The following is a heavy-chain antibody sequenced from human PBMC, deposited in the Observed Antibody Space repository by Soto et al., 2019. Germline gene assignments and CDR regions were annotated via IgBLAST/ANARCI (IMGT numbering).Heavy chain of an antibody. CDR3: ARDRGGYCSSTSCQPTKYGMDV. CDR1: GGSISSGGYY. V-gene: IGHV4-31*03. D-gene: IGHD2-2*01. Sequence: PSETLSLTCTVSGGSISSGGYYWSWIRQDPGKGLEWIGYIYYSGSTYYNPSPKSRVTISVDTSKNQFSLKLSSVTAADTAVYYCARDRGGYCSSTSCQPTKYGMDVWGQGTTVTVSS. CDR2: IYYSGST. J-gene: IGHJ6*02.